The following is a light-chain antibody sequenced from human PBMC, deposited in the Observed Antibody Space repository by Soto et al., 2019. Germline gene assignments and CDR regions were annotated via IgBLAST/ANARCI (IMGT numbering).Light chain of an antibody. Sequence: TVVTQSPATLSVSVGERATLSCRASQSVRSHLAWYQQKPGQAPRLLIYGASTRVTGIPARFSGSGSGTEFTLTISSLQSEDFAVYYCQQYNDWPTFGQGTRWISN. CDR2: GAS. CDR1: QSVRSH. J-gene: IGKJ1*01. CDR3: QQYNDWPT. V-gene: IGKV3-15*01.